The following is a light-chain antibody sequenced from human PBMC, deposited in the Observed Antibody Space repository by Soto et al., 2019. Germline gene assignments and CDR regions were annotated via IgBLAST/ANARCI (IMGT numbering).Light chain of an antibody. V-gene: IGKV1-39*01. Sequence: DIPMTQSPSSLSASVGDRVTITCRASQSISSYLNWYQQKPGKAPKRPIYAASSLQSGVPSRFSSSGSGTDFTLTISSLQPEDFATYYCQQSYSTPLTFGGGTKVEIK. CDR3: QQSYSTPLT. CDR2: AAS. CDR1: QSISSY. J-gene: IGKJ4*01.